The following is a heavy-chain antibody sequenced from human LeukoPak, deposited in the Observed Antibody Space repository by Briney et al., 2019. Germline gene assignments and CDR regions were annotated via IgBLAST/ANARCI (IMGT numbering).Heavy chain of an antibody. D-gene: IGHD1-26*01. CDR1: GFTFSSYA. V-gene: IGHV3-23*01. CDR3: AKGVAAGGSYYYYYGMDV. J-gene: IGHJ6*02. Sequence: GGSLRLSCAASGFTFSSYAMSWVRQAPGKGLEWVPSISGSGGITYYADSVKGRFTFSRDNSKNTLYLQMNSLRAEDTAVYYCAKGVAAGGSYYYYYGMDVWGQGTTVTVSS. CDR2: ISGSGGIT.